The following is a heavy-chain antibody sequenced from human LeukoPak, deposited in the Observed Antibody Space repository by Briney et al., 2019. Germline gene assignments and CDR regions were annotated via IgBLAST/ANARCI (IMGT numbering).Heavy chain of an antibody. CDR1: GFIFSNDA. Sequence: WGSLRLSCAASGFIFSNDAMHWVRQAPGKGLEWVAFIWFDGSNKHYADSVKGRFTISRDNSEDTLYLQMNSLRAEDTAVYYCAKETPTTVTSTSTGYWGQGTLVTVSS. D-gene: IGHD4-17*01. CDR2: IWFDGSNK. CDR3: AKETPTTVTSTSTGY. J-gene: IGHJ4*02. V-gene: IGHV3-30*02.